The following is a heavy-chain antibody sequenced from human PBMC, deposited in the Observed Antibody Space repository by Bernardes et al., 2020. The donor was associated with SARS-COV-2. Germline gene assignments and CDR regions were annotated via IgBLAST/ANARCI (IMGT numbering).Heavy chain of an antibody. CDR1: GFTVSSNY. J-gene: IGHJ3*02. V-gene: IGHV3-66*01. CDR2: IYSGGST. CDR3: ARGYSIGFRYGLLGAFDI. D-gene: IGHD6-19*01. Sequence: GGSLRLSCAASGFTVSSNYMSWVRQAPGKGLEWVSVIYSGGSTYYADSVKGRFTISRDNSKNTLYLQMNSLRAEDTAVYYCARGYSIGFRYGLLGAFDIWGQGTMVTVSS.